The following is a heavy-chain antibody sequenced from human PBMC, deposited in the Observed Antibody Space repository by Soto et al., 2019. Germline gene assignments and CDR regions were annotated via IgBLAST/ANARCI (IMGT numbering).Heavy chain of an antibody. Sequence: PSETLSLTCAVCGGSVSSRSYYGGWIRQPPGKGLEWIGSIYYSGSTYYNPSLKSRVTISVDTSKNQFSLKLSSVTAADTAVYYCARSPTTSNFDYWGQGTLVTVSS. D-gene: IGHD1-26*01. J-gene: IGHJ4*02. CDR1: GGSVSSRSYY. CDR2: IYYSGST. CDR3: ARSPTTSNFDY. V-gene: IGHV4-39*01.